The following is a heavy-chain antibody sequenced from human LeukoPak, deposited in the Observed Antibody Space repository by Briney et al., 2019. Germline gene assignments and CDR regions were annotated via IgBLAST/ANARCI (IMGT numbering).Heavy chain of an antibody. CDR2: IYTSGST. V-gene: IGHV4-4*07. CDR3: ARGIAVAGRSSHFDY. D-gene: IGHD6-19*01. Sequence: PSETLSLTCTVSGGSISSYYWSWIRQPAGKGLGWIGRIYTSGSTNYNPSLKSRVTMSVDTSKNQFSLKLSSVTAADTAVYYCARGIAVAGRSSHFDYWGQGTLVTVSS. CDR1: GGSISSYY. J-gene: IGHJ4*02.